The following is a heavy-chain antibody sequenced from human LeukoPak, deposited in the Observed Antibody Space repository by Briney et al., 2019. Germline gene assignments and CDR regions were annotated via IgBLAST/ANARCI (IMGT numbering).Heavy chain of an antibody. Sequence: SETLSLTCAVYGGSFSGYYWGWIRQPPGKGLEWIGEINHSGSTNYNPSLKSRVTISVDTSKNQFSLKLSSVTAADTAVYYCARASRDFWSGSTTFDYWGQGTLVTVSS. CDR3: ARASRDFWSGSTTFDY. CDR1: GGSFSGYY. CDR2: INHSGST. J-gene: IGHJ4*01. D-gene: IGHD3-3*01. V-gene: IGHV4-34*01.